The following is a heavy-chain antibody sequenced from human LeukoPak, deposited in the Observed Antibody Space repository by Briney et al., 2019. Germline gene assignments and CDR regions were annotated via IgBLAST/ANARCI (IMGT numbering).Heavy chain of an antibody. CDR3: ARDGGIWSGYANWFDP. D-gene: IGHD3-3*01. V-gene: IGHV1-69*05. Sequence: GASVKVSCKASGGTFSSYAISWVRQAPGQGLEWMGGIIPIFGTANYAQKFQGRVTITTDESTSTAYMELSSLRSEDTAVYYCARDGGIWSGYANWFDPWGQGTLVTVSS. CDR1: GGTFSSYA. CDR2: IIPIFGTA. J-gene: IGHJ5*02.